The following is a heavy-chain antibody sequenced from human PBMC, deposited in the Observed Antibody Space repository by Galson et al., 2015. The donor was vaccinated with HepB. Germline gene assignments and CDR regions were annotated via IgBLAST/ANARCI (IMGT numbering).Heavy chain of an antibody. CDR2: IYYSGST. V-gene: IGHV4-59*01. J-gene: IGHJ4*02. CDR1: GGSISSYY. D-gene: IGHD6-13*01. CDR3: ARLIAAAGTILYYFDY. Sequence: SETLSLTCTVSGGSISSYYWSWIRQPPGKGLEWIGYIYYSGSTNYNPSLKSRVTISVDTTKNQFSLKLSSVTAADTAVYYCARLIAAAGTILYYFDYWGQGTLVTVSS.